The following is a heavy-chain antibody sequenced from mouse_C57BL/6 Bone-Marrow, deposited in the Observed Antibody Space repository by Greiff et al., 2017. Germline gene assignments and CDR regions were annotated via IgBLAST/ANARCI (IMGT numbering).Heavy chain of an antibody. CDR2: IWRGGST. V-gene: IGHV2-5*01. J-gene: IGHJ4*01. CDR3: AKKRYGNRPYYAMDY. Sequence: VKLVESGPGLVQPSQSLSITCTVSGFSLTSYGVHWVRQSPGKGLEWLGVIWRGGSTDYNAALMSRLSITKDNSKIQVFFKMNSLQADDTAIYYCAKKRYGNRPYYAMDYWGQGTSVTVSS. D-gene: IGHD2-10*02. CDR1: GFSLTSYG.